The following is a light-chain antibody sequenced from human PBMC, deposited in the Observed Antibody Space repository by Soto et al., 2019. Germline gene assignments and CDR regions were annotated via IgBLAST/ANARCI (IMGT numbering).Light chain of an antibody. CDR1: QSVSSY. J-gene: IGKJ4*01. V-gene: IGKV3-11*01. Sequence: EIVLTQSPATLSLSPGERATLSCRASQSVSSYLAWYQKKPGQAPRLLIYDASNRATGIPARFSGSGSGTDFTLTISSLEPEDFAVYYCQQRSNCLTFGGGTKVEIK. CDR2: DAS. CDR3: QQRSNCLT.